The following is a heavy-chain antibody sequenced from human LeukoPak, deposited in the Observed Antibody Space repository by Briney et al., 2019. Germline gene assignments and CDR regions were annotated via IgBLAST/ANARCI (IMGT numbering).Heavy chain of an antibody. D-gene: IGHD3-3*01. CDR3: ARTIFGVVIVDY. CDR1: GGSISSSSYY. J-gene: IGHJ4*02. Sequence: SETLSLTCTVSGGSISSSSYYWGWIRQPPGKGLEWIGSMYYSGSTYYNPSLKSRVTIFVDTSKNQFSLKLSSVTAADTAVYYCARTIFGVVIVDYWGQGTLVTVSS. V-gene: IGHV4-39*07. CDR2: MYYSGST.